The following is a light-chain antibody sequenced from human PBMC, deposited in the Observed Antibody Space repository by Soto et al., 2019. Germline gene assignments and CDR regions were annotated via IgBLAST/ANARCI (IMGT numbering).Light chain of an antibody. CDR1: QSVSNNY. CDR3: QQYGTSPFT. V-gene: IGKV3-20*01. J-gene: IGKJ3*01. CDR2: GAS. Sequence: EIVLTQSPGTLSLSPGERATLSCRASQSVSNNYLAWYQQKPGQAPRLLISGASNRATGIPDRFSGSGSGTDFTLAISTLEPEDFAVYYCQQYGTSPFTFGPGTKVHLK.